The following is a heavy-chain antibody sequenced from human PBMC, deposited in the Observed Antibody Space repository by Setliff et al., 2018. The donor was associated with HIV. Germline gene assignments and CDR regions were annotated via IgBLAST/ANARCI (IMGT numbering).Heavy chain of an antibody. CDR2: IIPIFGTT. Sequence: VASVKVSCKASGGTFSRYTISWVRQAPGQGLEWMGGIIPIFGTTNYAQRFQGRVSITADASTSTAYMELSSLRPEDTAVYSCARGGDDSGPGTWTSDFWGQGALVTVSS. CDR3: ARGGDDSGPGTWTSDF. J-gene: IGHJ4*02. V-gene: IGHV1-69*13. D-gene: IGHD3-10*01. CDR1: GGTFSRYT.